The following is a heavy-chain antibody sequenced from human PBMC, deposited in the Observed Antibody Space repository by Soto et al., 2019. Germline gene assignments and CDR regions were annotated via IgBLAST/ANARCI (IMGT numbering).Heavy chain of an antibody. J-gene: IGHJ4*02. CDR2: ISWNSGNI. CDR3: TNGSSTSCFSPPDH. CDR1: GFSFDDYA. D-gene: IGHD2-2*01. V-gene: IGHV3-9*01. Sequence: EVQVVEWGGGLEQPGRALRQSCAASGFSFDDYAMHWVRQAPGKGLEWVSCISWNSGNIVYSDSVKGRFTISRDNAKNSLSQQMNSLRAEDTALYYCTNGSSTSCFSPPDHWGQGTLVTVSS.